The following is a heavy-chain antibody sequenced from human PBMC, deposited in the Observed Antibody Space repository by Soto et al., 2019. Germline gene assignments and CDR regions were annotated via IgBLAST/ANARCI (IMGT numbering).Heavy chain of an antibody. Sequence: GASVKVSCKASGYTFTSYGISWVRPAPGQGLEWMGWLSAYNGNTNYAQKLQGRVTMTTDTSTSTAYMELRSLRSDDTAVYYCAXVPEGGYYDSSGYYLAPLYGMDVWGQGTTVTVSS. CDR3: AXVPEGGYYDSSGYYLAPLYGMDV. J-gene: IGHJ6*02. D-gene: IGHD3-22*01. V-gene: IGHV1-18*01. CDR2: LSAYNGNT. CDR1: GYTFTSYG.